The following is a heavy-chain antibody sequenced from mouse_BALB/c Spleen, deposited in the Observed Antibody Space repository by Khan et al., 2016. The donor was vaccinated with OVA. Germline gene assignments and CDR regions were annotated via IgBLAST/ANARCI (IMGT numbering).Heavy chain of an antibody. J-gene: IGHJ4*01. CDR2: IYWDDDK. Sequence: QVTLKESGPGILQPSQTLSLTCSFSGFSLSSSGMGVSWIRQPSGKGLDWLAHIYWDDDKLYNPSLKSLPTISKATSGTQVFLRITVVDTTDTATYYCARSGWLRHYAMDYWGQGTSVIVSP. CDR3: ARSGWLRHYAMDY. CDR1: GFSLSSSGMG. D-gene: IGHD2-2*01. V-gene: IGHV8-12*01.